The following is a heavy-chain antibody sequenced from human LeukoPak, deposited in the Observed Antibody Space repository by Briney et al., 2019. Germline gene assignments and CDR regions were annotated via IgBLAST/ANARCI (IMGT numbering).Heavy chain of an antibody. V-gene: IGHV3-7*01. Sequence: PGGSLRLSCAASGFTFNGYWMSWVRQAPGQGLEWVANIKEDGSAKYYVDSVKGRFIISRDNTKNSLYLQMSSLRIEDTAVYYCVPHLSSGGYSVFHNWGQGTGVTVSS. CDR2: IKEDGSAK. J-gene: IGHJ4*02. D-gene: IGHD1-26*01. CDR1: GFTFNGYW. CDR3: VPHLSSGGYSVFHN.